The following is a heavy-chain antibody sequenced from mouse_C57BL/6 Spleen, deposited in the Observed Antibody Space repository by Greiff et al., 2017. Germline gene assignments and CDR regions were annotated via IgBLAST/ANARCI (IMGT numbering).Heavy chain of an antibody. D-gene: IGHD3-2*02. Sequence: VQLQQSGAELVKPGASVKLSCKATGYTFTGYWMQWVKQRPGHGLEWIGGIFPGNGGTNYNEKFKGKATFTADTSSHTAYMQLSSLTTEDSAIYDSARALRPYAMDYWGQGTSVTVSS. CDR1: GYTFTGYW. J-gene: IGHJ4*01. CDR3: ARALRPYAMDY. CDR2: IFPGNGGT. V-gene: IGHV1-9*01.